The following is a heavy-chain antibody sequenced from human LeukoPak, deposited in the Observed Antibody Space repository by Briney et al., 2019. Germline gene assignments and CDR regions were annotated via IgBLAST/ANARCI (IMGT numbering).Heavy chain of an antibody. V-gene: IGHV1-46*01. CDR1: GYTFTTYY. Sequence: ASVKVSCKASGYTFTTYYIHWVRQAPGQGLEWMGIINPSGGSTRYAQKFQGRVTMTGDTSTSTVYMELSSLRSEDTAMYYCAREGGLAVAGTAFDIWGQGTMVTVFS. J-gene: IGHJ3*02. CDR3: AREGGLAVAGTAFDI. D-gene: IGHD6-19*01. CDR2: INPSGGST.